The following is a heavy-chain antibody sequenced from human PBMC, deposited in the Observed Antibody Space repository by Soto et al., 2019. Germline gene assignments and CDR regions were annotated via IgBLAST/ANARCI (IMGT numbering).Heavy chain of an antibody. Sequence: PSEILSLTCTVSGGSISSNYWTWIRQPPGKGLEWXGYXXNXXSXXXXXSXXXRVTISEDTSKSQFSLKVNYMTAADTAVYYCARYRREAVAGYTLDNWGQGILVTVSS. D-gene: IGHD6-13*01. CDR1: GGSISSNY. J-gene: IGHJ4*02. V-gene: IGHV4-59*01. CDR3: ARYRREAVAGYTLDN. CDR2: XXNXXSX.